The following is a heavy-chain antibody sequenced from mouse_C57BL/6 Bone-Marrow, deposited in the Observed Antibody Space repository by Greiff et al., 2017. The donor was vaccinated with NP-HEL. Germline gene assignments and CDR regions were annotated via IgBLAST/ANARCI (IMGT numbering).Heavy chain of an antibody. Sequence: QVQLQQPGAELVKPGASVKVSCKASGYTFTSYWMHWVKQRPGQGLEWIGRIHPSDSDTNYNQKFKGKATLTVDKSSSTAYMQLSSLTSEDSAVYYCAIVASSGTGGCAYWGQGTLVTVSA. CDR1: GYTFTSYW. CDR3: AIVASSGTGGCAY. CDR2: IHPSDSDT. D-gene: IGHD3-2*02. J-gene: IGHJ3*01. V-gene: IGHV1-74*01.